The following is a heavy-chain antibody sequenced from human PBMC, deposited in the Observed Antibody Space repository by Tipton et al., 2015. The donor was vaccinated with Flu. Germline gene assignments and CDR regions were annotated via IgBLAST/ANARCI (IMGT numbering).Heavy chain of an antibody. CDR3: AKDNPRPYQVVPAATGWFDP. CDR1: GFTFSSYA. V-gene: IGHV3-23*01. D-gene: IGHD2-2*01. Sequence: SLRLSCAASGFTFSSYAMSWVRQAPGKGLEWVSAISGSGGSTYYADSVKGRFTISRDNSKNTLYLQMNSLRAEDTAVYYCAKDNPRPYQVVPAATGWFDPWGQGTLVTVSS. J-gene: IGHJ5*02. CDR2: ISGSGGST.